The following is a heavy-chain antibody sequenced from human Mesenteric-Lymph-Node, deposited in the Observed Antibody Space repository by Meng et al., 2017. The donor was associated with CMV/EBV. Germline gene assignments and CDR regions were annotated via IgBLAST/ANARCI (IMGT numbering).Heavy chain of an antibody. J-gene: IGHJ4*02. CDR3: VKDASSWDCGPDCYSDY. V-gene: IGHV3-74*01. D-gene: IGHD2-21*01. Sequence: GESLKISCAASGFTFSSYWMHWVRLAPGKGLVWVSHIDSDGSTTRYAESVKGRFTISRDSAKSTLYLQMKSLRAEDTAVYYCVKDASSWDCGPDCYSDYWGQGTLVTVSS. CDR2: IDSDGSTT. CDR1: GFTFSSYW.